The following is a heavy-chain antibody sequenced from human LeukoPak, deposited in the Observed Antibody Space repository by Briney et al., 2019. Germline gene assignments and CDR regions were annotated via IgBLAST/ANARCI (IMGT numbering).Heavy chain of an antibody. CDR1: GFTFDDYG. D-gene: IGHD3-3*01. Sequence: RAGGSLRLSCAASGFTFDDYGMSWVRQAPGKGLEWVSGINWNGGSTGYADSVKGRFTISRDNAKNSLYLQMNSLRAEDTALYYCAGGAYDFWSGSFLGFYYYMDVWGKGTTVTVSS. V-gene: IGHV3-20*04. CDR3: AGGAYDFWSGSFLGFYYYMDV. J-gene: IGHJ6*03. CDR2: INWNGGST.